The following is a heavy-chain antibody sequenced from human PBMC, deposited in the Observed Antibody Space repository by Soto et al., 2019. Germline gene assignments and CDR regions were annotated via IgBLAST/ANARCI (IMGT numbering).Heavy chain of an antibody. D-gene: IGHD6-19*01. CDR3: ARDPVLQWLGTYYYYYGMDV. Sequence: ASVKVSCKASGYTFTSYGISWVRQAPGQGLEWMGWISAYNGNTNYAQKLQGRVTMTTDTSTSTAYMELSSLRSDDTAVYYCARDPVLQWLGTYYYYYGMDVWGQGTTVTVSS. V-gene: IGHV1-18*01. CDR2: ISAYNGNT. CDR1: GYTFTSYG. J-gene: IGHJ6*02.